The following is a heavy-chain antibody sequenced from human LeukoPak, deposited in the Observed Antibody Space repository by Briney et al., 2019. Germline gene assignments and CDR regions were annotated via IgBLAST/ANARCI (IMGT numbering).Heavy chain of an antibody. CDR3: AKVLSHSWFDP. V-gene: IGHV3-30*18. J-gene: IGHJ5*01. CDR1: GFTFSTHG. CDR2: ISYDGSYA. Sequence: PGGSLRLSCAASGFTFSTHGMHWVRQAPGKGLEWLAIISYDGSYAYYADSVKGRFTITRDNSKNTLYLQMSSLRVEDTAVYYCAKVLSHSWFDPWGQGTLVTVSS.